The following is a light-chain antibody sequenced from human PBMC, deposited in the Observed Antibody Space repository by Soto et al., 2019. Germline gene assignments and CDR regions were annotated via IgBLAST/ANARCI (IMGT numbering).Light chain of an antibody. J-gene: IGKJ5*01. CDR2: GAS. Sequence: EIVMTQSPATLSVSPGERATLSCRASQSISSTSGWYQQRPGQAPRLLIYGASTRATGIPARFSGSGSGTEFTLTISSLQSEDSAVYSCQQYNSWTTITFGQGTRLEIK. V-gene: IGKV3-15*01. CDR1: QSISST. CDR3: QQYNSWTTIT.